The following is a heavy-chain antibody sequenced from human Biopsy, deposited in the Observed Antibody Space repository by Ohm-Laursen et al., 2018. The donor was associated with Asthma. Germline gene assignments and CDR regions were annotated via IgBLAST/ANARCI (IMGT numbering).Heavy chain of an antibody. V-gene: IGHV3-23*01. CDR2: ISGSGGST. CDR1: GFTFSSYA. Sequence: SLRLSCSASGFTFSSYAMSWVRQAPGKGLEWVSAISGSGGSTYYADSVKGRFTISRDNSKNTLYLQMNSLRAEDTAVYYRAKVHRVYAMVGYFDYWGQGTLVTVSS. D-gene: IGHD2-8*01. CDR3: AKVHRVYAMVGYFDY. J-gene: IGHJ4*02.